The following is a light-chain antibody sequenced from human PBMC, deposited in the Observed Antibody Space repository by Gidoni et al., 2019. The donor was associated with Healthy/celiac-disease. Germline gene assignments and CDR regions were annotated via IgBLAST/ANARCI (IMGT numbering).Light chain of an antibody. CDR3: QQYGSSPWT. CDR2: GAS. V-gene: IGKV3-20*01. CDR1: QSVSSSY. Sequence: QSVSSSYLAWYQQKPGQAPRLLIYGASSRATGIPDRFSGSGSGTDFTLTISRLEPEDFAVYYCQQYGSSPWTFGQGTKVEIK. J-gene: IGKJ1*01.